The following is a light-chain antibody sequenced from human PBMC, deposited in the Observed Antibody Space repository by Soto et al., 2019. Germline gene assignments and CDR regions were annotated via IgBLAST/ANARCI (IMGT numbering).Light chain of an antibody. CDR2: GNS. Sequence: QSVLTQPPSVSGAPGQRVTISCTGSSSNIGAGYDVHWYQQLPGTAPKLLIYGNSNRPSGVPDRFSGSKSGTSGSLAITGLHAEDEADYYCQSYDSSLSGYVFGTGTKVTVL. J-gene: IGLJ1*01. CDR3: QSYDSSLSGYV. CDR1: SSNIGAGYD. V-gene: IGLV1-40*01.